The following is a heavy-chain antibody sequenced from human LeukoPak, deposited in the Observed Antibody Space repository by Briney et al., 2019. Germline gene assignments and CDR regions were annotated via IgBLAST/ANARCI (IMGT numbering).Heavy chain of an antibody. J-gene: IGHJ3*02. D-gene: IGHD6-13*01. CDR1: GGTFGSYA. Sequence: SVKVSCKASGGTFGSYAISWVRQAPGQGLEWMGGIIPIFGTANYAQKFQGRVTITADESTSTAYMELSSLRSEDTAVYYCARDLQGSSSDAFDIWGQGTMVTVSS. CDR3: ARDLQGSSSDAFDI. CDR2: IIPIFGTA. V-gene: IGHV1-69*13.